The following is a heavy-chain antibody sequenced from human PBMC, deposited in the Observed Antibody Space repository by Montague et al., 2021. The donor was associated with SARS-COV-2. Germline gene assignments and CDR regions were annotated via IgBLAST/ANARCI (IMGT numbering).Heavy chain of an antibody. CDR1: GFDFSSYP. CDR2: TSYDGSNQ. CDR3: VGALDIVVVAATMGFEH. D-gene: IGHD2-2*03. J-gene: IGHJ4*02. V-gene: IGHV3-30-3*01. Sequence: FLRLSCAASGFDFSSYPMHWVRQAPGKGLEWVAVTSYDGSNQYYVDSVKGRFTISRDNSKNTVFLQMNSLRADDTAVYYCVGALDIVVVAATMGFEHWGQGTLATVSA.